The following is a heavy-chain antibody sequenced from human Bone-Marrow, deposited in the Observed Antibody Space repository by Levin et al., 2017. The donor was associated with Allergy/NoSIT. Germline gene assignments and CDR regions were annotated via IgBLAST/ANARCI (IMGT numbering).Heavy chain of an antibody. D-gene: IGHD3-22*01. J-gene: IGHJ3*02. CDR1: GFTFSSYE. Sequence: GESLKISCAASGFTFSSYEMNWVRQAPGKGLEWVSYISSSGSTIYYADSVKGRFTISRDNAKNSLYLQMNSLRAEDTAVYYCARVGGIVARNAFDIWGQGTMVTVSS. V-gene: IGHV3-48*03. CDR2: ISSSGSTI. CDR3: ARVGGIVARNAFDI.